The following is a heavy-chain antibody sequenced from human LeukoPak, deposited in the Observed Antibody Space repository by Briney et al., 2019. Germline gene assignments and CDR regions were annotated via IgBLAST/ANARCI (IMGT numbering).Heavy chain of an antibody. Sequence: SVKVSCKDSGGTFSSYAISWVRQAPGQGLEWMGRIIPIFGTANYAQKFQGRVTITTDESTSTAYMELSSLRSEDTAVYYCAVRLLDAFDIWGQGTMVTVSS. V-gene: IGHV1-69*05. J-gene: IGHJ3*02. CDR3: AVRLLDAFDI. CDR1: GGTFSSYA. CDR2: IIPIFGTA.